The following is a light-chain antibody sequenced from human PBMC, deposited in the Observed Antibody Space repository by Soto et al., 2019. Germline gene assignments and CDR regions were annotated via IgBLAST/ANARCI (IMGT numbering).Light chain of an antibody. CDR3: QQYNCYPWT. J-gene: IGKJ1*01. Sequence: DIQMTQSPSTLSASVGDRVTITCRASQSISSWLAWYQQKPGKAPKLLIYKASSLESGVPSRFSGSRSGTEFTHTISSLQPDDFATYYCQQYNCYPWTFGQGTKVEIK. CDR1: QSISSW. CDR2: KAS. V-gene: IGKV1-5*03.